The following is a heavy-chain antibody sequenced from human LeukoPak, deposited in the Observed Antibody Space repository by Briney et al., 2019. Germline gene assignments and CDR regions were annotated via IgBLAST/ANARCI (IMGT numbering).Heavy chain of an antibody. V-gene: IGHV5-51*01. CDR2: ICPGDSET. J-gene: IGHJ4*02. CDR3: ARRGSSWYGDF. CDR1: GYTFISYC. D-gene: IGHD6-13*01. Sequence: GEPLKISCKGSGYTFISYCIAWVRQMPGKGLEWVGIICPGDSETRYSPSFQGQVTISADKSISTAYLQWSSLKASDTAVYFCARRGSSWYGDFWGQGTLVTVSS.